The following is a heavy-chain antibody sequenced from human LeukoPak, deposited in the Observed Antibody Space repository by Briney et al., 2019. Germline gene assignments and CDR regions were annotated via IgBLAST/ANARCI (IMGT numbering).Heavy chain of an antibody. Sequence: GGSLRLSCAVSGFPFSSYAMSWVRQAPGKGLEWVSVISDSGGRTYSAASVKGRFTISRDNSKDTLYLQMNSLRAEDTAVYYCARTYCIGSSCPGVFEYWGQGTLVTVSS. CDR3: ARTYCIGSSCPGVFEY. CDR2: ISDSGGRT. D-gene: IGHD2-15*01. V-gene: IGHV3-23*01. J-gene: IGHJ4*02. CDR1: GFPFSSYA.